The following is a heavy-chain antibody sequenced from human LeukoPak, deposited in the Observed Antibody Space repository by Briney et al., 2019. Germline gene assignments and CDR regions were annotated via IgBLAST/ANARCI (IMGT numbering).Heavy chain of an antibody. D-gene: IGHD5-24*01. J-gene: IGHJ3*02. CDR1: GLTSSIFE. V-gene: IGHV3-48*03. CDR2: ISNSGSTT. CDR3: VRGGGPSYKYNAFDI. Sequence: GGSLRLSCIASGLTSSIFEMNWVRQAPGKGLEWVSYISNSGSTTDYADAVKGRFTISRDNAKNSLYLQMSSLRVEDTAVYHCVRGGGPSYKYNAFDIWGQGTMVTVS.